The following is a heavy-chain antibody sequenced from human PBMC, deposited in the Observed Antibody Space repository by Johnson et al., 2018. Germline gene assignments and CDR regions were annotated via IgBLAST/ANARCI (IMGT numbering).Heavy chain of an antibody. V-gene: IGHV3-23*04. CDR1: GLSITNYA. D-gene: IGHD3-3*01. CDR2: ISGSGGAR. Sequence: VQLVESGGGLVQPGGSLRLSCAASGLSITNYAMIWVRQAPGKGLEWVSGISGSGGARNYLASVKGRFTISRDNSKNTLFLQMSDLRPEDTALYYCARVPNPILPFLEDPMWGQGTGVTVSS. CDR3: ARVPNPILPFLEDPM. J-gene: IGHJ3*01.